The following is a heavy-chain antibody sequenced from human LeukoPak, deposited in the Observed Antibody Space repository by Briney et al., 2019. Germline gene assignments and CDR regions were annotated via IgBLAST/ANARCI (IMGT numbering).Heavy chain of an antibody. D-gene: IGHD2-15*01. Sequence: PGGSLRLSCAASGFTFSSYAIHWVRQAPGKGLEWVAVISYDGSIKYYADSVKGRFTISRDNAKDSLYLQMNSLRAEDTAVYYCVRESIGFDYWAREPWSPSPQ. CDR3: VRESIGFDY. CDR1: GFTFSSYA. J-gene: IGHJ4*02. V-gene: IGHV3-30-3*01. CDR2: ISYDGSIK.